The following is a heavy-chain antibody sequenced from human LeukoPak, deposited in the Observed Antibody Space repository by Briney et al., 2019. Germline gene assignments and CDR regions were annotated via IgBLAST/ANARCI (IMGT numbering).Heavy chain of an antibody. J-gene: IGHJ4*02. Sequence: SETLSHTCTVSGGSISSGDYYWSWIRQPPGKGLEWIGYIYYSGSTYYNPSLKSRVTISVDTSKNQFSLKLSSVTAADTAVYYCARDHDPNYFDYWGQGTLVTVSS. V-gene: IGHV4-30-4*01. CDR1: GGSISSGDYY. CDR3: ARDHDPNYFDY. CDR2: IYYSGST. D-gene: IGHD3-16*01.